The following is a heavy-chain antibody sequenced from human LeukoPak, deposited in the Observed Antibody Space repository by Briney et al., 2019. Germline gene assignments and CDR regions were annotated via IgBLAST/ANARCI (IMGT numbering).Heavy chain of an antibody. D-gene: IGHD5-18*01. CDR1: GFTFSSYG. J-gene: IGHJ4*02. CDR3: ASSGYSYGYGVY. Sequence: AGSLRLSCAASGFTFSSYGMHWVRKGPGKGQEWVAIIWYDGSNKYYADSVKGRFTISRDNSKNTLYLQMNSLRADDTAVYYCASSGYSYGYGVYWGQGTLVTVSS. CDR2: IWYDGSNK. V-gene: IGHV3-33*01.